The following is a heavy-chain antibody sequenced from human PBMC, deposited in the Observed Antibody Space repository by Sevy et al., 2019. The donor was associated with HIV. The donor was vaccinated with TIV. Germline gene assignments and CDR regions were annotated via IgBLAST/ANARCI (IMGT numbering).Heavy chain of an antibody. CDR1: GGSISTGGYY. CDR2: IYYRGST. CDR3: ASSLWDFAFDF. Sequence: SETLSLTCTVSGGSISTGGYYWSWIRQHPGKGLGWIGYIYYRGSTSYNPSLQSRVTLSVDTSKNQFSLRLSSVTAADSAVYYCASSLWDFAFDFWGQGIQVTVSS. V-gene: IGHV4-31*03. J-gene: IGHJ4*02. D-gene: IGHD3-16*01.